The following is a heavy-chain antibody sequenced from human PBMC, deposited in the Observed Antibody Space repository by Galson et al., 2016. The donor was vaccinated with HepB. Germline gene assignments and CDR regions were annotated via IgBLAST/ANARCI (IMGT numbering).Heavy chain of an antibody. CDR3: ARDLPIVYGDYAFYY. J-gene: IGHJ4*02. CDR1: GFTFSGYS. CDR2: ISSSSNYI. Sequence: SLRLSCAASGFTFSGYSMNWVRQAPGKGLEWVSSISSSSNYIYYIDSVKGRFTISRDNAKNTLYLHMNSLRAEDTAIYYCARDLPIVYGDYAFYYWGQGTLVTVST. V-gene: IGHV3-21*01. D-gene: IGHD4-17*01.